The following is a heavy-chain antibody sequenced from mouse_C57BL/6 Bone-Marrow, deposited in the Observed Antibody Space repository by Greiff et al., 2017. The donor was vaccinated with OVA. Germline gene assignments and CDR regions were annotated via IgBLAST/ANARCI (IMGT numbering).Heavy chain of an antibody. CDR3: AREGYYGRPSYWYFDV. Sequence: VQLQQSGAELVKPGASVKLSCKASGYTFTSYWMQWVKQRPGQGLEWIGEIDPSDSYTNYNQKFKGKATLTVDTSSSTAYMQLSSLTSEDSAVYYCAREGYYGRPSYWYFDVWGTGTTVTVSS. J-gene: IGHJ1*03. CDR2: IDPSDSYT. D-gene: IGHD1-1*01. V-gene: IGHV1-50*01. CDR1: GYTFTSYW.